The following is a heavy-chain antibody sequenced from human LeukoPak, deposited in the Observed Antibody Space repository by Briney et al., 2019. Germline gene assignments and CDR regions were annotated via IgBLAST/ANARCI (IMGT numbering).Heavy chain of an antibody. V-gene: IGHV3-21*01. CDR3: ARVGGYFDY. CDR1: GFTFRSYN. D-gene: IGHD3-16*01. J-gene: IGHJ4*02. Sequence: TGGSLRLSCAASGFTFRSYNMNWVRQAPGKRPEWVSSISSSSSYIYYADSVKGRFTISRDNAKNSLYLQMNSLRAEDTAVYYCARVGGYFDYWGQGTLVTVSS. CDR2: ISSSSSYI.